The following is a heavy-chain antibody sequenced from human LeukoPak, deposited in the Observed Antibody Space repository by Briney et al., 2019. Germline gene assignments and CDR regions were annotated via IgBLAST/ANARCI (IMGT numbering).Heavy chain of an antibody. J-gene: IGHJ4*02. CDR1: GYTFTGYY. V-gene: IGHV1-2*06. CDR2: INHNSGST. Sequence: ASVKVSCKASGYTFTGYYMHWVRQAPGQGLEWMGRINHNSGSTNYAQKFQGRVTMTRDTSTSTAYMELSRLRSDDTAVYYCARDLGWYGLRDFDYWGQGTLVSVSS. D-gene: IGHD6-19*01. CDR3: ARDLGWYGLRDFDY.